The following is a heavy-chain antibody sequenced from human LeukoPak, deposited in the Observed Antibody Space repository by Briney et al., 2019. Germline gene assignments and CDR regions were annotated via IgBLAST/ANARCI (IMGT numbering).Heavy chain of an antibody. CDR1: GFTFSDYY. CDR3: ARAPETVTTSFWYFDL. V-gene: IGHV3-11*01. J-gene: IGHJ2*01. D-gene: IGHD4-17*01. CDR2: ISSSGSTI. Sequence: GGSLRLSCAASGFTFSDYYMSWIRQAPGKGLEWVSYISSSGSTIYSADSVKGRFTISRDNAKNSLYLQMNSLRAEDTAVYYCARAPETVTTSFWYFDLWGRGTLVTVSS.